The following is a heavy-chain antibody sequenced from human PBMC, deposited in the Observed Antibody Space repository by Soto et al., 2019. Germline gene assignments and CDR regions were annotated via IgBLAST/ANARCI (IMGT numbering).Heavy chain of an antibody. CDR3: ARLPFPWGWFDP. Sequence: QVQLVESGGGLVKPGGSLRLSCAASGIVFSDNMIWVRQAPGKGLEWLSYISGSGRTIYSADSVKGRFTISRDNATNSLYLQMNNVRTEDTAVYYCARLPFPWGWFDPWGQGTLVTVSS. J-gene: IGHJ5*02. CDR2: ISGSGRTI. CDR1: GIVFSDN. D-gene: IGHD3-16*01. V-gene: IGHV3-11*01.